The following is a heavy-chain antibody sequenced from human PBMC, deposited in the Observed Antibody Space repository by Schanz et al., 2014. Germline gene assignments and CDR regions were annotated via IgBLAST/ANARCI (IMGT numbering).Heavy chain of an antibody. CDR2: ISRDGTTS. D-gene: IGHD7-27*01. CDR1: GFIFNDYY. CDR3: ARENLNWEPFDT. J-gene: IGHJ3*02. V-gene: IGHV3-11*01. Sequence: QVQLVESGGGLVKPGGSLRLSCAASGFIFNDYYMNWIRQAPGKGLEWLSYISRDGTTSYYADSVKGRFTISRDNAKNSLYLEMTSLRGEDTAVYYCARENLNWEPFDTWGQGTVVTVSS.